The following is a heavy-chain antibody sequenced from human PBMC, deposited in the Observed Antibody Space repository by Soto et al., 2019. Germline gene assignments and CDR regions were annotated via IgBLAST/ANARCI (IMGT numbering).Heavy chain of an antibody. CDR2: ISWNSGSI. CDR1: GFTFDEYA. Sequence: EEQLVESGGGLVQTGRSLRLSCAASGFTFDEYAMHWVRQAPGTGLEWVSGISWNSGSIGYADSAKGRFTISRDNAKNSLYLQMNSLRAEDTALYYCVKDYDSSGYYPDYWGQGTLVTFAS. D-gene: IGHD3-22*01. V-gene: IGHV3-9*01. CDR3: VKDYDSSGYYPDY. J-gene: IGHJ4*02.